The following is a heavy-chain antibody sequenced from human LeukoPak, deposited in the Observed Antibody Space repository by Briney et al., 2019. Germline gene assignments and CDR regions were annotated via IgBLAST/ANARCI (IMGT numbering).Heavy chain of an antibody. D-gene: IGHD3-22*01. CDR2: INPSSGST. CDR1: GYTLTNYY. J-gene: IGHJ5*02. Sequence: ASVKVSCKASGYTLTNYYMHWVRQAPGQGLEWMGIINPSSGSTTYAQKFQGRVTMTRDMSTSTVYMELSSLRSEDTAVYYCWRDLNRSGYTREGRFDPWGQGTLVTVSS. CDR3: WRDLNRSGYTREGRFDP. V-gene: IGHV1-46*01.